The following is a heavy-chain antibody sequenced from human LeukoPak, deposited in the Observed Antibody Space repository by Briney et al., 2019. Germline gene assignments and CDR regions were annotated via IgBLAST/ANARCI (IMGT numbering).Heavy chain of an antibody. CDR1: GFTFSSYG. CDR3: AKGGGYSYGRTPDAFDI. CDR2: IRYDGSNK. J-gene: IGHJ3*02. Sequence: PGGSLRLSCAASGFTFSSYGMHWVRQAPGKRLEWVAFIRYDGSNKYYADSVKGRFTISRDNSKNTLYLQMNSLRAEDTAVYYCAKGGGYSYGRTPDAFDIWGQGTMVTVSS. V-gene: IGHV3-30*02. D-gene: IGHD5-18*01.